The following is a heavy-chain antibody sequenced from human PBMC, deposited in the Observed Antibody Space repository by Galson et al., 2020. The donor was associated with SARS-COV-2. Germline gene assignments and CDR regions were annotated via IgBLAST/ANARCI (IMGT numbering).Heavy chain of an antibody. CDR1: GFTFSSYG. D-gene: IGHD3-16*01. J-gene: IGHJ6*02. V-gene: IGHV3-33*01. CDR2: IWYDGSNK. CDR3: ARDGDWGSTAGMDV. Sequence: TGGSLRLSCAASGFTFSSYGMHWVRQAPGKGLEWVAVIWYDGSNKYYADSVKGRFTISRDNSKNTLYLQMNSLRAEDTAVYYCARDGDWGSTAGMDVWGQGTTVTVSS.